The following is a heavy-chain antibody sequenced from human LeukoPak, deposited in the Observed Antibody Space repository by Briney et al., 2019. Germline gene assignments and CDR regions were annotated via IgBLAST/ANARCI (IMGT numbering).Heavy chain of an antibody. CDR2: INEDGSDK. CDR1: GFTFSDYW. D-gene: IGHD3-3*01. CDR3: ESAFWSRRGVGRLLDV. Sequence: GGSLRLSCAGSGFTFSDYWMTWVRQAPGKGLEWVANINEDGSDKYYVDSVKGRFTISRDNAEKSLYLQINSLRAEDAVVYVRESAFWSRRGVGRLLDVWGKGTTVTVSS. V-gene: IGHV3-7*01. J-gene: IGHJ6*04.